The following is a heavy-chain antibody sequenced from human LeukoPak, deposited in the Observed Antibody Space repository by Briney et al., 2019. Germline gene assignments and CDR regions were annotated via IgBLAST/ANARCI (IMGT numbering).Heavy chain of an antibody. J-gene: IGHJ4*02. CDR3: AKARRSGTHSSVFDF. D-gene: IGHD1-26*01. V-gene: IGHV3-43*02. CDR1: GFNFDEYA. CDR2: ISGDGGTT. Sequence: GGSLRLSCAASGFNFDEYAMYWVRQAPGKGLEWVSLISGDGGTTSYADSVKGRFAISRDNSENSLNLQMKSLRSEDTALYYCAKARRSGTHSSVFDFWGQGTLVTVCS.